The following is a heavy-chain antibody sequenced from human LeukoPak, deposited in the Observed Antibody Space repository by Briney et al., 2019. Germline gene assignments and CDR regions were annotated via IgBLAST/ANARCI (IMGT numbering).Heavy chain of an antibody. CDR2: INPSGGST. Sequence: ASVKVSCKASGYTFTSYYMHWVRQAPGQGLEWMGIINPSGGSTSYAQKFQGRVTMTRDTSTSTVYMELSSLRSEDTAVYYCARDPGVVTGYYYYYMDVWGKGTTVTISS. CDR1: GYTFTSYY. J-gene: IGHJ6*03. CDR3: ARDPGVVTGYYYYYMDV. D-gene: IGHD2-21*02. V-gene: IGHV1-46*01.